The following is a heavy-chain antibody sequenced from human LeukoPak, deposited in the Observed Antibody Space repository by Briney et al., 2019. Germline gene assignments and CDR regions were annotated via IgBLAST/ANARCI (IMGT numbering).Heavy chain of an antibody. CDR2: ISGSGGGT. Sequence: PGGSLRLSCAVSGITLSNYAMTWVRQAPGKGLEWVAGISGSGGGTNYADSVKGRFTISRDNYENTLYLQMSSLGAEDTAVYFCAKRGVVIRVILVGFHKEAYYFDSWGQGALVTVSS. CDR3: AKRGVVIRVILVGFHKEAYYFDS. D-gene: IGHD3-22*01. J-gene: IGHJ4*02. V-gene: IGHV3-23*01. CDR1: GITLSNYA.